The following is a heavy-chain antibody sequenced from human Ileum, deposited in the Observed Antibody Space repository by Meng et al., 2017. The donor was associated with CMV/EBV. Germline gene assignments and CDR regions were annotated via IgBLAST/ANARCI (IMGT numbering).Heavy chain of an antibody. CDR3: TADVHVSNTWSNDH. CDR2: IKTKTDSEAT. Sequence: SGFNFKVTWMNWVRQAPGKGLEWVARIKTKTDSEATQYTAPVKGRFTISRDDSTNAVFLQMTSLRVEDTAVYYCTADVHVSNTWSNDHWGQGALVTVSS. V-gene: IGHV3-15*07. D-gene: IGHD2-15*01. CDR1: GFNFKVTW. J-gene: IGHJ4*02.